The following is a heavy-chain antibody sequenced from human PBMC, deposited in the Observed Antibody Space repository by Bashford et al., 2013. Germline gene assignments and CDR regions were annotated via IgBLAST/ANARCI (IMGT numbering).Heavy chain of an antibody. V-gene: IGHV1-2*02. CDR3: ARVRDSGHFRGAFDL. CDR2: INPNPNSGAT. D-gene: IGHD3-10*01. J-gene: IGHJ3*01. Sequence: WVRQAPGQGLEWMGWINPNPNSGATKYAEMFQGRVTMTRDTSISTVYMGLSSLTFDDTAIYYCARVRDSGHFRGAFDLWGGGTMVTVSS.